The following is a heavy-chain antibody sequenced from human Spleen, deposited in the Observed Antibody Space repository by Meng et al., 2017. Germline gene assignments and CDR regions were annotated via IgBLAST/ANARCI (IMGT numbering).Heavy chain of an antibody. CDR1: GFTFSSYW. CDR3: ARDKGGSYYRVSDY. J-gene: IGHJ4*02. CDR2: IKQDGSEK. V-gene: IGHV3-7*01. D-gene: IGHD1-26*01. Sequence: GGSLRLSCAASGFTFSSYWMSWVRQAPGKGLEWVANIKQDGSEKYYVDSVKGRFTISRDNAKNSLYLQMNSLRAEDTAVYDCARDKGGSYYRVSDYWGQGTLVTVSS.